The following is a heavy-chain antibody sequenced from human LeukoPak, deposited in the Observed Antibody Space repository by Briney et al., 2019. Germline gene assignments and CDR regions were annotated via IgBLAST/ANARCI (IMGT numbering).Heavy chain of an antibody. Sequence: ASVKVSCKASGYTFTGYYMHWVRQAPGQGLEWMGWINPNSGGTNYAQKFQGRVTMTRDTSISTAYMELSSLRSDDTAFYYCASHRSSWYYGFDPWGQGTLVTVSS. V-gene: IGHV1-2*02. CDR2: INPNSGGT. J-gene: IGHJ5*02. CDR1: GYTFTGYY. CDR3: ASHRSSWYYGFDP. D-gene: IGHD6-13*01.